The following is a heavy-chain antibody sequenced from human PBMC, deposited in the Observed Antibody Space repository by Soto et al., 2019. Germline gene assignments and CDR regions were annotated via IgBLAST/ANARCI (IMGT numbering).Heavy chain of an antibody. CDR3: ARSPVAAAGNHYYYYMDV. Sequence: SETLSLTCTVSGGSISSGGYYWSWIRQHPGKGLEWIGYIYYSGSTYYNPSLKSRVTISVDTSKNQFSLKLSSVTAADTAVYYRARSPVAAAGNHYYYYMDVWGKGTTVTVSS. CDR1: GGSISSGGYY. V-gene: IGHV4-31*03. D-gene: IGHD6-13*01. J-gene: IGHJ6*03. CDR2: IYYSGST.